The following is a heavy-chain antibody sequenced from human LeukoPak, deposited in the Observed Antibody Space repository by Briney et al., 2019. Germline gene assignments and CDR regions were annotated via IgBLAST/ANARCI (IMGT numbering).Heavy chain of an antibody. CDR1: GASLTIYY. Sequence: SETLSLTCSVSGASLTIYYWNWIRQPAGKGLEWIGRYASGTTTHNPSLKSQFTMSMDTSKNQVSLKLTSVTAADTAVYYCATGDHSFDNWGQGTLVTVTP. CDR2: YASGTT. J-gene: IGHJ4*02. CDR3: ATGDHSFDN. D-gene: IGHD7-27*01. V-gene: IGHV4-4*07.